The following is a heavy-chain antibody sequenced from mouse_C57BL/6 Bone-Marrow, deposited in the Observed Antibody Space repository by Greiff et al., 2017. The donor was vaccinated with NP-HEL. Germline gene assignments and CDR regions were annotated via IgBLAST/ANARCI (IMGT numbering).Heavy chain of an antibody. CDR2: IRLKSDNYAT. J-gene: IGHJ2*01. CDR3: TGQDTTVVAEYYFDY. D-gene: IGHD1-1*01. CDR1: GFTFSNYW. Sequence: DVKLQESGGGLVQPGGSMKLSCVASGFTFSNYWMNWVRQSPEKGLEWVAQIRLKSDNYATHYAESVKGRFTISRDDSKSSVYLQMKNLRAEDNGIYYCTGQDTTVVAEYYFDYWGQGTTLTVSS. V-gene: IGHV6-3*01.